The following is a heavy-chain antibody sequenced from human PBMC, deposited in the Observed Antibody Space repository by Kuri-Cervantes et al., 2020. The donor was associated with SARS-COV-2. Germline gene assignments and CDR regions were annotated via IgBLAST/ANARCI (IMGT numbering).Heavy chain of an antibody. V-gene: IGHV3-74*01. CDR3: AKLFGKAAAGNRYYYYYIDV. Sequence: GESLKISCAASGFTFSSYWMHWVRQAPGKGLVWVSRINSDGSSTSYADSVKGRFTISRDNAKNTLYLQMNSLRAEDAAVYYCAKLFGKAAAGNRYYYYYIDVWGKGTTVTVSS. J-gene: IGHJ6*03. CDR1: GFTFSSYW. D-gene: IGHD6-13*01. CDR2: INSDGSST.